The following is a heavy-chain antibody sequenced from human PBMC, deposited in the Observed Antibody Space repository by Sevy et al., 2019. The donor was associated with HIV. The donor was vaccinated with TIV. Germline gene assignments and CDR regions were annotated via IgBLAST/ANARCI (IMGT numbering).Heavy chain of an antibody. D-gene: IGHD2-15*01. CDR2: IYYSGST. CDR1: GGSISSSSYY. V-gene: IGHV4-39*02. Sequence: SETLSLTCTVSGGSISSSSYYWGWIRQPPGKGLEWIGSIYYSGSTYYNPSLKSRVTISVDTSKNQFSLKLSSVTAADTAVYYCARDDGGSRGSYYYYGIDVWGQGTTVTVSS. CDR3: ARDDGGSRGSYYYYGIDV. J-gene: IGHJ6*02.